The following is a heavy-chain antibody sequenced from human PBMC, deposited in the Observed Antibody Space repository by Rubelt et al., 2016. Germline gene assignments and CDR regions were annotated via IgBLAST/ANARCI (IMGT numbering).Heavy chain of an antibody. CDR3: ARTTGPIDC. J-gene: IGHJ4*02. Sequence: QVQLQQSGPRLVKPSQTLSLTCAISGDSVSANSAAWNWIRQSPSRGLEWLGRTYYRSKWYNEYAPSVKSQITVNPDTSKNLFSLHLNSVTPEDTAVYYCARTTGPIDCWGQGTLVTVSS. D-gene: IGHD1-1*01. V-gene: IGHV6-1*01. CDR2: TYYRSKWYN. CDR1: GDSVSANSAA.